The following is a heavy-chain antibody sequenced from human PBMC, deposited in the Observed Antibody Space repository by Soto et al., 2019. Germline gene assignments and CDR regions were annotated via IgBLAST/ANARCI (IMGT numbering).Heavy chain of an antibody. CDR1: GGSISSYY. CDR2: IYYSGST. Sequence: SETLSLTCTVSGGSISSYYWSWIRQPPGKGLEWIGYIYYSGSTNYNPSLKSRVTISVDTSKNQFSLKLSSVTGADTAVYYCARGHDTLTGWGQGTLVTVDS. V-gene: IGHV4-59*01. J-gene: IGHJ4*02. D-gene: IGHD3-9*01. CDR3: ARGHDTLTG.